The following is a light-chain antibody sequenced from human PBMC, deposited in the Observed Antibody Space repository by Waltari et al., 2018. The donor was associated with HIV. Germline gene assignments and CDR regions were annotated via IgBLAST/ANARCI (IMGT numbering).Light chain of an antibody. V-gene: IGLV2-8*01. CDR1: SRDIGAYDF. Sequence: QSALTQPPSASGSLGQSVTISCTGSSRDIGAYDFVSWFQPHPHSAPKLLLYEVTRRPSTVSDRFSGSRSGNTAFLTVAGLHPDDEATYFCSSYGDSLRVLFGGWTNVTVL. CDR2: EVT. CDR3: SSYGDSLRVL. J-gene: IGLJ3*02.